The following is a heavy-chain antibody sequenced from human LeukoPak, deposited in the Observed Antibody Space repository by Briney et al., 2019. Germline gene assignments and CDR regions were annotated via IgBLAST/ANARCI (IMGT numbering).Heavy chain of an antibody. V-gene: IGHV7-4-1*02. J-gene: IGHJ6*03. CDR2: INTNTGNP. CDR1: GYTFTSYA. D-gene: IGHD3-3*01. CDR3: ARGDEEYYDFWGVLQSMGYYMDV. Sequence: ASVKVSCKASGYTFTSYAMNWVRQAPGQGLEWMGWINTNTGNPTYAQGFTGRFVFSLDTSVSTAYLQISSLKAEDTAVYYCARGDEEYYDFWGVLQSMGYYMDVWGKGTTVTVSS.